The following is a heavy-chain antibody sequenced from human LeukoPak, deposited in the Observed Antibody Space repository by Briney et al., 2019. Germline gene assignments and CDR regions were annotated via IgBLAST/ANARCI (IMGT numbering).Heavy chain of an antibody. D-gene: IGHD6-13*01. CDR2: INTNTGNP. CDR3: ARDPSSWGI. J-gene: IGHJ3*02. Sequence: ASVKVSCKASGYTFTGYYMHWVRQAPGQGLEWMGWINTNTGNPTYAQGFTGRFVFSLDTSVSTAYLQISSLKAEDTAVYYCARDPSSWGIWGQGTMVTVSS. V-gene: IGHV7-4-1*02. CDR1: GYTFTGYY.